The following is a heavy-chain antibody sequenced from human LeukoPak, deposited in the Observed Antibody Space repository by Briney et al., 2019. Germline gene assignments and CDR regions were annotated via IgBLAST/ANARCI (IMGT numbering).Heavy chain of an antibody. V-gene: IGHV4-30-4*01. CDR1: GGSISSGDYY. CDR2: IYYSGST. D-gene: IGHD2-2*01. Sequence: PSETLSLTCTVSGGSISSGDYYWSWIRQPPGKGLEWIGYIYYSGSTYYNPSLKSRVTISVDTSKNQFSLKLSSVTAADTAVYYCARVVPVAMVGNFDLWGRGTLVTVSS. CDR3: ARVVPVAMVGNFDL. J-gene: IGHJ2*01.